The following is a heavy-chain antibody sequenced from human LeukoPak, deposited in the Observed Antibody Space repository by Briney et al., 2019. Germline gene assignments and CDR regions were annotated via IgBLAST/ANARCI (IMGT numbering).Heavy chain of an antibody. CDR3: ARDGYSYGFRNFDY. CDR2: IKQDGSEK. D-gene: IGHD5-18*01. CDR1: GFTFSSYW. V-gene: IGHV3-7*01. Sequence: GGSLRLSCAASGFTFSSYWMSWVRQAPGKGLEWVANIKQDGSEKYYVDSVKGRFTISRDNAKNSLYLQMNSLRAEDTAVYYCARDGYSYGFRNFDYWGQGTLVTVPS. J-gene: IGHJ4*02.